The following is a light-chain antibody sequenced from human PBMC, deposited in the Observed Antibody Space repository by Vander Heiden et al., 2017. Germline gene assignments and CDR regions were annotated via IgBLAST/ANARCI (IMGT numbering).Light chain of an antibody. CDR3: QPHGSSPFT. CDR1: QSVSSSY. V-gene: IGKV3-20*01. J-gene: IGKJ3*01. CDR2: RAS. Sequence: EIVLTQSPATLSLSPGERATLSCRASQSVSSSYLAWYQQKPGQAPRLLIYRASSRATGIPDRFSGSGSGTDFTLTLSRLEPEAFAVYYSQPHGSSPFTFGHGTKVDIK.